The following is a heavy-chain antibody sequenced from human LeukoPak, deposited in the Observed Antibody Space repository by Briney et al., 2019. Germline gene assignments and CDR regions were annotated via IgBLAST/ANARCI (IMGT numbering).Heavy chain of an antibody. CDR2: ISWKSGSI. J-gene: IGHJ2*01. CDR1: GFTFDDYA. D-gene: IGHD1-7*01. Sequence: GRSLRLSCAASGFTFDDYAMHWVRQAPGKGLEWVSGISWKSGSIGYVDSVKGRFAISRDNAKNSLYLQMNSLRAEDTALYYCAKANWKYVSGYFDLWGRGTLVTVSS. V-gene: IGHV3-9*01. CDR3: AKANWKYVSGYFDL.